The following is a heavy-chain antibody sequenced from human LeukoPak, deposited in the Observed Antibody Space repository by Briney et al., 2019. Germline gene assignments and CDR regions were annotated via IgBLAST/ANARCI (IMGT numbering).Heavy chain of an antibody. Sequence: PSETLSLTCTVSGGSISSSNYYWGWIRQPPGKGLEWIGSIYYSGSTYYNPSLKSRVTISVDTSKNQFSLKLRSVTAADTGVYYCARDRQQLVRGDYFDYWGQGTLVTVAS. CDR1: GGSISSSNYY. J-gene: IGHJ4*02. CDR2: IYYSGST. D-gene: IGHD6-13*01. CDR3: ARDRQQLVRGDYFDY. V-gene: IGHV4-39*07.